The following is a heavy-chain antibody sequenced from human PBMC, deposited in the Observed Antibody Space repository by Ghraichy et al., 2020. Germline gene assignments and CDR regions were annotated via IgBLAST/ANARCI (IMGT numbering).Heavy chain of an antibody. V-gene: IGHV4-59*01. CDR1: GGSISSYY. CDR2: IYYSGST. CDR3: ARNGGYYDSSGYLGV. Sequence: SETLSLTCTVSGGSISSYYWSWIRQPSGKGLEWIGYIYYSGSTNYNPSLKSRVTISVDTSKNQFSLKLSSVTAADTAVYYCARNGGYYDSSGYLGVWGQGTMVTVSS. D-gene: IGHD3-22*01. J-gene: IGHJ3*01.